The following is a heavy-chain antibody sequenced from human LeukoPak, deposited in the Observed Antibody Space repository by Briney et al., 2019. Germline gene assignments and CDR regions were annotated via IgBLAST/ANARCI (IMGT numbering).Heavy chain of an antibody. CDR3: AKERSGAYDY. CDR1: GFIFSNYG. J-gene: IGHJ4*02. V-gene: IGHV3-30*02. CDR2: INYNCTDK. Sequence: HPGGSLRLSCAASGFIFSNYGRTWVRQAPGKELEWVSIINYNCTDKYYADSVKGRFTTSRYNSKNTLYLQMNSLRDEDTAVYYCAKERSGAYDYWGQGTLVTVSS. D-gene: IGHD3-10*01.